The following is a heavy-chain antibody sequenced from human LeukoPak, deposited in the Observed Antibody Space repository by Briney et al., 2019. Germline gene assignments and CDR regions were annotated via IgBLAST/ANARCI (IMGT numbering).Heavy chain of an antibody. J-gene: IGHJ4*02. CDR3: AHSPAWGSVAGAADY. CDR1: GFSISTSGVG. D-gene: IGHD6-13*01. CDR2: VYWNDDK. V-gene: IGHV2-5*01. Sequence: SGPTLVKPTQTLTLPCTFSGFSISTSGVGVGWLRQAPGKALGWLAVVYWNDDKRHSPSLISRLSITKDTSRNQVVLTMTNMDPVDTATYYCAHSPAWGSVAGAADYWGQGTLITASS.